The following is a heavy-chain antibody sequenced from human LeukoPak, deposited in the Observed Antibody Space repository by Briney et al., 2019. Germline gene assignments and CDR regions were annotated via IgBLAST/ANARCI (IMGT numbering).Heavy chain of an antibody. CDR2: ISSSSGYI. CDR3: ARAVGDLAVSGREDY. D-gene: IGHD6-19*01. CDR1: GFTFSSYS. J-gene: IGHJ4*02. Sequence: ETGGSLRLFCAASGFTFSSYSMNWVRQAPGKGLEWVSSISSSSGYIYYADSLKGRFTISRDNAKNSLYLQMNSLRAEDTAVYYCARAVGDLAVSGREDYWGQGTLVTVSS. V-gene: IGHV3-21*01.